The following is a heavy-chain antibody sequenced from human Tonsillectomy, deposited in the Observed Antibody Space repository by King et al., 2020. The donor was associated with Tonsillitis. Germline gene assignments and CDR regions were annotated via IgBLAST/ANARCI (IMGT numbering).Heavy chain of an antibody. J-gene: IGHJ4*02. V-gene: IGHV4-59*01. D-gene: IGHD3-22*01. Sequence: QLQESGPGLVKPSETLSLTCTVSGGSISSYYWSWIRQPPGKGLEWIGYIYYSGSTNYNPSLKSRVTISVDTSKNQFSLNLSSVTAADTAVYYCARWNWDYYDSSGVFDYWGQGTLVTVSS. CDR3: ARWNWDYYDSSGVFDY. CDR2: IYYSGST. CDR1: GGSISSYY.